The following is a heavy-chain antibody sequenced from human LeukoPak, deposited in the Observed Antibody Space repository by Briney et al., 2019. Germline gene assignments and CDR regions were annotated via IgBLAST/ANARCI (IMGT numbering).Heavy chain of an antibody. CDR3: ARDPQYSSSWNFDY. J-gene: IGHJ4*02. CDR2: IYSGGST. Sequence: GGSLRLSCAASGFTVSGNYMSWVRQAPGKGLEWVSVIYSGGSTYYADSVKGRFTISRDNSKNTLYLQMNSLRAEATAVYYCARDPQYSSSWNFDYWGQGTLVTVSS. V-gene: IGHV3-66*02. D-gene: IGHD6-13*01. CDR1: GFTVSGNY.